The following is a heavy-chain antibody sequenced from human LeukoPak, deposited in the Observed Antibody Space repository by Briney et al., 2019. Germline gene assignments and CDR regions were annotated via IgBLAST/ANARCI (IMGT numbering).Heavy chain of an antibody. Sequence: GASVKVSCKASGYTFTGYYMHWVRQAPGQGLEWMGWINPNSGGTNYAQKFQGRVTMTRVTSISTAYMELSRLRSDDTAVYYCARDLAFDSLSDIMDVWGQGTTVTVSS. J-gene: IGHJ6*02. CDR2: INPNSGGT. D-gene: IGHD3-3*02. V-gene: IGHV1-2*02. CDR3: ARDLAFDSLSDIMDV. CDR1: GYTFTGYY.